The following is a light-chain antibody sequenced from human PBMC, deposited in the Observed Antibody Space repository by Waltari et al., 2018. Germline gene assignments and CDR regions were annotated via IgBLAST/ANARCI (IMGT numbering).Light chain of an antibody. CDR1: SSDVGNYNH. J-gene: IGLJ3*02. CDR3: SSATSSITWV. Sequence: QSALTQPPSLSGSPGQSVTISCTGTSSDVGNYNHVSWYQQSPGTAPNLIIYEVTNRPSGVPDRFSGSKSGNTASLTISGLQAEDESDYYCSSATSSITWVFGGGTKLTVL. V-gene: IGLV2-18*02. CDR2: EVT.